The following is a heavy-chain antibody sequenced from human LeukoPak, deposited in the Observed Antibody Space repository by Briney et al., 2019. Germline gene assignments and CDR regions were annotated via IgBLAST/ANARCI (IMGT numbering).Heavy chain of an antibody. CDR1: GGSISSGGYS. Sequence: SETLSLTCAVSGGSISSGGYSWSWIRQPPGKGLEWIGYIYHSGSTYYNPSLKSRVTISVDRSKNQFSLKLSSVTAADTAVYYCARECHYYDSSGYYYRAFDIWGQGTMVTVSS. CDR2: IYHSGST. J-gene: IGHJ3*02. V-gene: IGHV4-30-2*01. CDR3: ARECHYYDSSGYYYRAFDI. D-gene: IGHD3-22*01.